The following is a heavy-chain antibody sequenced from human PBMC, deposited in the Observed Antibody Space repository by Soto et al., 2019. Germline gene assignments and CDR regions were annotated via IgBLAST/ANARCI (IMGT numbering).Heavy chain of an antibody. Sequence: EVQLLESGGCLVQPGGSLRLACAGSGFTFSSYAMSWVRQAPGKGLEWVSAISGSGGSTYYADSVKGRFTISRDNSKNTLYLQMNSLRAEDTSVYYCAKSRLNCSGGSCYLLYSWGQGTLVTVSS. CDR3: AKSRLNCSGGSCYLLYS. D-gene: IGHD2-15*01. J-gene: IGHJ4*02. CDR2: ISGSGGST. CDR1: GFTFSSYA. V-gene: IGHV3-23*01.